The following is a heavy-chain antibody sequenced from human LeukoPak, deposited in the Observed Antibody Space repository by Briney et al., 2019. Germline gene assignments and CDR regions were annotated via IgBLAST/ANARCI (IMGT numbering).Heavy chain of an antibody. Sequence: GGSLRLSCSASGFTFGDYSMSWFRQAPGKGLEWVGFIRNKAYGGTAECAASVKGRFTISRDGSESIAYLQMDSLKTEDTAVYYCSREVRYDWFQADYWGQGTLVTVSS. CDR3: SREVRYDWFQADY. CDR2: IRNKAYGGTA. D-gene: IGHD3-9*01. J-gene: IGHJ4*02. CDR1: GFTFGDYS. V-gene: IGHV3-49*01.